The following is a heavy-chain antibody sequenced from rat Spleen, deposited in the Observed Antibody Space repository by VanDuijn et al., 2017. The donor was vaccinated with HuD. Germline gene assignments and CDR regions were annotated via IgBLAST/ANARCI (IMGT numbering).Heavy chain of an antibody. Sequence: QVQLKESGPGLVQPSQTLSLTCTVSGVSLSSYGIIWVRQPPGKGLEWMGVIWGNGNTNYNSVVKSRLSISRDTSKSQVFLKMNSLQTEDTAMYFCARSAKYYYDGSYYYVHFDYWGQGVMVTVSS. D-gene: IGHD1-12*02. CDR3: ARSAKYYYDGSYYYVHFDY. CDR2: IWGNGNT. V-gene: IGHV2-13*01. CDR1: GVSLSSYG. J-gene: IGHJ2*01.